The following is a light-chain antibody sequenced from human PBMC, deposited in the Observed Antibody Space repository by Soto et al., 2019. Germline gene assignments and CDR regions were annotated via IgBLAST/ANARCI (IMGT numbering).Light chain of an antibody. J-gene: IGKJ1*01. CDR3: QQYNRYTWT. CDR2: KAS. V-gene: IGKV1-5*03. CDR1: QTIYRW. Sequence: DIQMTQSPSTLSASIGDRVTITCRASQTIYRWLAWYQQKPGKAPNLLIYKASSLPSGVPSRFSGSGSGTEFTLTTSSLQPDDSALYYCQQYNRYTWTFGQGTKVEVK.